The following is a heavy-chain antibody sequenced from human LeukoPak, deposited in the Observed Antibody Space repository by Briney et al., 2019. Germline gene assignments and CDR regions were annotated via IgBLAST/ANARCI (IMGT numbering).Heavy chain of an antibody. V-gene: IGHV3-30*18. CDR3: AKDRWRYCSGGSCYSYYFDY. J-gene: IGHJ4*02. Sequence: GGSLRLSCAASGFTFSSYGMHWVRQAPGKGLEWVEVISYDGSNKYYADSVKGRFTISRDNSKNTLYLQMNSLRAEDTAVYYCAKDRWRYCSGGSCYSYYFDYWGQGTLVTVSS. CDR2: ISYDGSNK. CDR1: GFTFSSYG. D-gene: IGHD2-15*01.